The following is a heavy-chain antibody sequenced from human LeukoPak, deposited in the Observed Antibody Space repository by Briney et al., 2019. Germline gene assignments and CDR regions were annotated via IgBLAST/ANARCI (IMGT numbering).Heavy chain of an antibody. CDR3: ARDGCSSTSCYYGVDWFDP. CDR1: GGSISSYY. Sequence: SETLSLTCTVSGGSISSYYWSWIRQPAGKGLEWIGRIYTSGSTNYNPSPKSRVTMALGTSKNQFSLKLSSVTAADTAVYYCARDGCSSTSCYYGVDWFDPWGQGTLVTVSS. D-gene: IGHD2-2*01. V-gene: IGHV4-4*07. J-gene: IGHJ5*02. CDR2: IYTSGST.